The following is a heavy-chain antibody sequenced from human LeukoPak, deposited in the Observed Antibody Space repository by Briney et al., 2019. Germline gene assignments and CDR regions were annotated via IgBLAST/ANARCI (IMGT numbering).Heavy chain of an antibody. V-gene: IGHV7-4-1*02. J-gene: IGHJ4*02. CDR3: ARSTRRYYYDSSGLPDY. Sequence: ASVKVSCKASGYTFTSYAMNWVRQAPGQGLEWMGWINTNTGNPTYAQGFTGRFVFSLDTSVSTAYLQISSLKAEDTAVYYCARSTRRYYYDSSGLPDYWGQGTLVTVSS. D-gene: IGHD3-22*01. CDR2: INTNTGNP. CDR1: GYTFTSYA.